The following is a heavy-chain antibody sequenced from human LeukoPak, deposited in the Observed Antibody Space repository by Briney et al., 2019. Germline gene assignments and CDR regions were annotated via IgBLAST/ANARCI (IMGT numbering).Heavy chain of an antibody. CDR3: ARVERTGRRAAAGETYYYYYYMDV. CDR1: GFIFTNYG. Sequence: GASVKVSCKASGFIFTNYGIICVRQPPGQALEWMGWISDYKCNTNYAEKFQDRLNMTTDTSTTTAYMELRSLRSDDTSVYDCARVERTGRRAAAGETYYYYYYMDVWGKGTTVTVSS. D-gene: IGHD6-13*01. V-gene: IGHV1-18*01. CDR2: ISDYKCNT. J-gene: IGHJ6*03.